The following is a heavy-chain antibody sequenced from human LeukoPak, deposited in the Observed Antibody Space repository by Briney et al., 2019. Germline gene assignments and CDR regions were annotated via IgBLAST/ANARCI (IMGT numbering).Heavy chain of an antibody. CDR3: ARDEGVAVADSFDY. D-gene: IGHD6-19*01. J-gene: IGHJ4*02. CDR2: ISSSSSYI. V-gene: IGHV3-21*01. CDR1: GFTFSSYS. Sequence: NPGGSLRLSCAASGFTFSSYSMNWVRQAPGKGLEWVSSISSSSSYIYYADSVKGRFTISRDNAKNSLYLQMNSLRAEDTAVYYCARDEGVAVADSFDYWGQGTLVTVSS.